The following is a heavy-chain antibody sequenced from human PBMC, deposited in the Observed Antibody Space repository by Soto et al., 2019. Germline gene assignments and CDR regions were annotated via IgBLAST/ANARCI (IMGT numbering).Heavy chain of an antibody. CDR1: GFIFRNNG. J-gene: IGHJ4*02. D-gene: IGHD3-10*01. V-gene: IGHV3-33*01. CDR3: ARDFGFNYLAFDF. CDR2: IWTDGGGQ. Sequence: QVQLMESGGGVVQPGTSLRLSCAASGFIFRNNGMHWVRQAPGKGLEWVAVIWTDGGGQFYVDSVKGRFTISRDNFRNTLFLEMNSLRAEDTAVYYCARDFGFNYLAFDFWGQGTLVTVSS.